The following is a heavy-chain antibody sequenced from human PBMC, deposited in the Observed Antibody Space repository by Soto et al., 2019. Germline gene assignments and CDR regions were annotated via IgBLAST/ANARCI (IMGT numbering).Heavy chain of an antibody. CDR3: ARGLRQQLVVRRNYFDP. D-gene: IGHD6-13*01. J-gene: IGHJ5*02. CDR2: INDSGST. V-gene: IGHV4-34*01. Sequence: LSLTCAVVGGTFSGYYWSWIRQPPGKGLEWIGEINDSGSTNYNPSLKSRVTISVDKSKNQLSLKLSSVTATDTAVYYCARGLRQQLVVRRNYFDPWGQGTLVTVSS. CDR1: GGTFSGYY.